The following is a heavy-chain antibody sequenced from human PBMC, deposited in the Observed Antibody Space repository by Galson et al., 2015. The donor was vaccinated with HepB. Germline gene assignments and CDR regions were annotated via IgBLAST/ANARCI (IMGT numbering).Heavy chain of an antibody. J-gene: IGHJ4*02. Sequence: LSLTCAVYGGSFSGYYWSWIRQPPGKGLEWIGEINHSGSTNYNPSLKSRVTISVDTSKNQFSLKLSSVTAADTAVYYCARNSPKTIDYWGQGTLVTVSS. CDR2: INHSGST. V-gene: IGHV4-34*01. CDR3: ARNSPKTIDY. CDR1: GGSFSGYY. D-gene: IGHD1-14*01.